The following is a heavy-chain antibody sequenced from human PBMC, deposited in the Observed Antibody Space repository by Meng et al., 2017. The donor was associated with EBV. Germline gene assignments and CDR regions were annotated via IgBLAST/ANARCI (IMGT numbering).Heavy chain of an antibody. CDR2: IYYSGST. CDR3: ARHHHHSLFDY. D-gene: IGHD2-21*01. CDR1: GGSTSSSSYY. Sequence: QLQLQCSGPGLVKPSETLSPTCTVSGGSTSSSSYYWGWVRQPPGKGLEWIGSIYYSGSTYCNPSLKSRVTISVDTSKNQFSLKLSSVTAADTAVYYCARHHHHSLFDYWGQGTLVTVSS. V-gene: IGHV4-39*01. J-gene: IGHJ4*02.